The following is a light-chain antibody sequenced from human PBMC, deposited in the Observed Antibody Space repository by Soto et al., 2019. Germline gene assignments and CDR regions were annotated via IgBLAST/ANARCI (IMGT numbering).Light chain of an antibody. CDR1: QSVRSSY. CDR2: GVS. V-gene: IGKV3-20*01. Sequence: EIVWTQSPGTLSLSPGERATLSCRASQSVRSSYLAWYQQKLGQAPRLLIYGVSNRATGIPDRFSGSGSGTDFTLTISRLESEDVAVYYCQQYGTSPRTFGQGTKVEIK. J-gene: IGKJ1*01. CDR3: QQYGTSPRT.